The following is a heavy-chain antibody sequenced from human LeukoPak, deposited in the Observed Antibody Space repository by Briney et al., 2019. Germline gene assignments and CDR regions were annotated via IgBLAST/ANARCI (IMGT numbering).Heavy chain of an antibody. D-gene: IGHD3-10*01. J-gene: IGHJ4*02. CDR2: INHSGST. CDR3: ARGNTMVRGVIILDYFDY. CDR1: GGSFSGYY. V-gene: IGHV4-34*01. Sequence: SETLSLTCAVYGGSFSGYYWSWIRQPPGKGPEWIGEINHSGSTNYNPSLKSRVTISVDTSKNQFSLKLSSVTAADTAVYYCARGNTMVRGVIILDYFDYWGQGTLVTVSS.